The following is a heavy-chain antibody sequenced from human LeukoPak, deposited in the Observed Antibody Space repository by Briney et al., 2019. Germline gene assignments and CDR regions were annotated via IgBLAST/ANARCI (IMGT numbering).Heavy chain of an antibody. CDR1: GGSFSGYY. V-gene: IGHV4-34*01. D-gene: IGHD3-22*01. J-gene: IGHJ5*02. Sequence: SETLSLTCTVYGGSFSGYYWSWIRQPPGKGLEWIGEINHSGSTNYNPSLKSRVTISVDTSKNQFSLKLSSVTAADTAVYYCARASATYYYDSSGFNWFDPWGQGTLVPVSS. CDR2: INHSGST. CDR3: ARASATYYYDSSGFNWFDP.